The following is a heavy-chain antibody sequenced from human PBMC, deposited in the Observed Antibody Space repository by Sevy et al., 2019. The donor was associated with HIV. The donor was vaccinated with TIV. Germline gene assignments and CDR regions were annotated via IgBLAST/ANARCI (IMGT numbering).Heavy chain of an antibody. CDR3: ARHSYYDFWSGYPVGYFDY. J-gene: IGHJ4*02. CDR1: GGSISTYY. CDR2: IYYSGRT. D-gene: IGHD3-3*01. Sequence: TLSLTCTVSGGSISTYYWTWIRQPPGKGLEWIGYIYYSGRTNYNPSLKSRVTISVDTSTNHFSLKLRSVTAADTAVYYCARHSYYDFWSGYPVGYFDYWGQGTLVTVSS. V-gene: IGHV4-59*08.